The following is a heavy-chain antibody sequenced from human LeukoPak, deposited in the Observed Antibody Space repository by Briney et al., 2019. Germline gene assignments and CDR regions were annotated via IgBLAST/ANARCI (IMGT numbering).Heavy chain of an antibody. CDR3: ATDPPYGSYYFQYYMDV. V-gene: IGHV3-23*01. CDR1: GLTFSAYA. CDR2: LSGSGATT. J-gene: IGHJ6*03. D-gene: IGHD2-15*01. Sequence: GGSLRLSCAASGLTFSAYAMSWVRQAPGKGLAWVSSLSGSGATTYYADSVKGRFTISRDNSKNTLYLQMNSLRAEDTAVYYCATDPPYGSYYFQYYMDVWGKGTTVTVSS.